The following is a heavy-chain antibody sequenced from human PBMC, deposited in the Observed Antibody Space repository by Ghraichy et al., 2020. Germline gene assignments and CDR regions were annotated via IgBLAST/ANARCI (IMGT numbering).Heavy chain of an antibody. CDR2: IKQDGSEK. D-gene: IGHD4-17*01. V-gene: IGHV3-7*01. CDR1: GFTLSDYW. Sequence: GGSLRLSCAVSGFTLSDYWMSWVRQAPGKGLEWVANIKQDGSEKYYVDSVKGRFTISRDNARNSLYLQVNSLRAEDTAVYYCTRGLNYGVHLDYWGQGALVTVSS. J-gene: IGHJ4*02. CDR3: TRGLNYGVHLDY.